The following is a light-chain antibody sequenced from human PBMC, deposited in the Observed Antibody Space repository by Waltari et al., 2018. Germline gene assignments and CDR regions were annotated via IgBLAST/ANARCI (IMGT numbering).Light chain of an antibody. CDR3: QQYGSSPRT. Sequence: EVVLTQSPGTLSLSPGERATLSCKASQRVSNSYLAWYQQKLGQAPRLLIYGASSRATGIPDRFSGGGSGTDFALTISRLEPEDFAVYYCQQYGSSPRTFGQGTRLEIK. CDR2: GAS. CDR1: QRVSNSY. V-gene: IGKV3-20*01. J-gene: IGKJ5*01.